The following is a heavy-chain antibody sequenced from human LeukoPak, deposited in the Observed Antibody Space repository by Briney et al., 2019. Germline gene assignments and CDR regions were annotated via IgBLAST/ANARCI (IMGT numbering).Heavy chain of an antibody. V-gene: IGHV1-2*02. CDR3: ATGVATAFTY. Sequence: ASVKVSCKASGYTFTGYYIHWVRQAPGQGLEWMAFINPDSGDSYSAPKFQGRVTMTRDTSISTASMEVRWLTFDDTAVYYCATGVATAFTYWGQGTLVTVSS. J-gene: IGHJ4*02. CDR1: GYTFTGYY. D-gene: IGHD5-12*01. CDR2: INPDSGDS.